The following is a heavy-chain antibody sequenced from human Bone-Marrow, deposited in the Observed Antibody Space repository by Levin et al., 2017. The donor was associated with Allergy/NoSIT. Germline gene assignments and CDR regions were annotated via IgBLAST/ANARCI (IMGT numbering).Heavy chain of an antibody. CDR2: IGTAGDT. D-gene: IGHD2-2*01. V-gene: IGHV3-13*01. Sequence: GESLKISCEASGFTFSYYDMHWVRQPTGKGLEWVSTIGTAGDTYYSDSVKGRFSISRENAKSSLYLQMNSLRAGDTAVYYCARQFCSSATCYRDAFDIWGQGTVVTVSS. J-gene: IGHJ3*02. CDR3: ARQFCSSATCYRDAFDI. CDR1: GFTFSYYD.